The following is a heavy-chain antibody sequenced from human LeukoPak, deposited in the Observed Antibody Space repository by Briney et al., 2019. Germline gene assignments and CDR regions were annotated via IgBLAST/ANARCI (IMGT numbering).Heavy chain of an antibody. J-gene: IGHJ5*02. D-gene: IGHD6-13*01. CDR1: GGSISSGGYS. CDR2: IYHSGST. Sequence: SETLSLTCAVSGGSISSGGYSWSWIRQPPGKGLEWIGYIYHSGSTYYNPSLKSRVTISVDRSKNQFSLKLSSVTAADTAVYYCARDMWQQFDWFDPWGQGTLVTVSS. CDR3: ARDMWQQFDWFDP. V-gene: IGHV4-30-2*01.